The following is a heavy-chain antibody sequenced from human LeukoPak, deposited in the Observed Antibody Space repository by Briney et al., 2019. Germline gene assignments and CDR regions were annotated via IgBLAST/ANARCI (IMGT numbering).Heavy chain of an antibody. J-gene: IGHJ4*02. CDR2: ISSSSSTI. CDR1: GFTFSSYS. Sequence: GGSLRLSCAASGFTFSSYSMNWVRQAPGKGLEWVSDISSSSSTIYYADSVKGRFTISRDNAKNSLYLQMNSLRAEDTAVYYCASGITIFGVVIIPPYWGQGTLVTVSS. V-gene: IGHV3-48*01. CDR3: ASGITIFGVVIIPPY. D-gene: IGHD3-3*01.